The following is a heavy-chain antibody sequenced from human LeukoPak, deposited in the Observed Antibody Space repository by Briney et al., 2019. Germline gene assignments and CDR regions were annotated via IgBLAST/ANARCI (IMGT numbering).Heavy chain of an antibody. CDR3: ARHTDYGDYGGYQLQH. CDR1: GYSFTSYW. J-gene: IGHJ1*01. D-gene: IGHD4-17*01. CDR2: IYPGDSDT. Sequence: GESLKISCKGSGYSFTSYWIGWVRQMPGKGLEWMGIIYPGDSDTRYSPSFQGQVTISADKSISTAYLQWSSLKASDTAMYYCARHTDYGDYGGYQLQHWGQGTLVTVSS. V-gene: IGHV5-51*01.